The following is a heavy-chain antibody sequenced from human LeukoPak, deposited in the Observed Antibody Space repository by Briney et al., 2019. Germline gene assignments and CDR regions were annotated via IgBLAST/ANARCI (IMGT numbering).Heavy chain of an antibody. Sequence: PSETLSLTCTVSGGSISSYYWGWIRQPPGKGLEWIGTMYYSGNTDYNPSLKSRITISVDTSKNQFYLKLTSVTAADTALYYCALPYFGAGVDAFDIWGQGTRVAVSS. CDR1: GGSISSYY. V-gene: IGHV4-59*12. J-gene: IGHJ3*02. CDR3: ALPYFGAGVDAFDI. D-gene: IGHD3-10*01. CDR2: MYYSGNT.